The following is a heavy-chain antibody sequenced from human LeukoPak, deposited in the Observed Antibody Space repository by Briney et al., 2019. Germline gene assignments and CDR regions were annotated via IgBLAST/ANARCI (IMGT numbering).Heavy chain of an antibody. V-gene: IGHV4-34*01. CDR1: GGSFNNRIYY. Sequence: KSSETLSLTCTVSGGSFNNRIYYWSWIRQPPGKGLEWIGEINHSGSTNYNPSLKSRVTISVDTSKNQFSLKLSSVTAADTAVYYCASGYDSSGYYYFQHWGQGTLVTVSS. CDR3: ASGYDSSGYYYFQH. CDR2: INHSGST. D-gene: IGHD3-22*01. J-gene: IGHJ1*01.